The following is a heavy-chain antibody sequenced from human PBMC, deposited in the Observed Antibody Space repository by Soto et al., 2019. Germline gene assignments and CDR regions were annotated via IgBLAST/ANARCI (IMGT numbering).Heavy chain of an antibody. CDR1: GGSISSSVYY. Sequence: SETLSLTCPVTGGSISSSVYYWAWIRQPPGKGLEWIGSIYYSGSTYYNPSLKIRVTISVDTSKNQFSLKMRSVNAADPALYYCATMGPLTVTPFYYGMDVWGQGTTVT. D-gene: IGHD4-17*01. V-gene: IGHV4-39*01. J-gene: IGHJ6*02. CDR2: IYYSGST. CDR3: ATMGPLTVTPFYYGMDV.